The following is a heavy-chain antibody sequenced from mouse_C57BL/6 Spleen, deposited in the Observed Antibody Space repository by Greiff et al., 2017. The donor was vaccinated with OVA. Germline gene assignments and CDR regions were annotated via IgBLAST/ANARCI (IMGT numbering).Heavy chain of an antibody. J-gene: IGHJ4*01. CDR2: ISDGGSYT. CDR1: GFTFSSYA. CDR3: ARDEDYYGSSYENYAMDY. V-gene: IGHV5-4*01. Sequence: EVKVVESGGGLVKPGGSLKLSCAASGFTFSSYAMSWVRQTPETRLEWVATISDGGSYTYYPDNVKGRFTISRDNAKNNLYLQMSHLKSEDTAMYYCARDEDYYGSSYENYAMDYWGQGTSVTVSS. D-gene: IGHD1-1*01.